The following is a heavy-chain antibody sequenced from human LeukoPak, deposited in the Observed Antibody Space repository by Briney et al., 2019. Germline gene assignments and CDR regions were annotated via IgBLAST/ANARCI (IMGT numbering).Heavy chain of an antibody. CDR1: GFTFSSYT. CDR2: ITTSDGNT. J-gene: IGHJ5*02. Sequence: GGSLRLSCAASGFTFSSYTMSWVRQAPGKGLEWVSTITTSDGNTYYADSVKGRFTVSRDNSKNTLFLQMNSLRAEDTAVYYCAKDGGLWVSAHWGDTWGRGTLVIVSS. V-gene: IGHV3-23*01. CDR3: AKDGGLWVSAHWGDT. D-gene: IGHD7-27*01.